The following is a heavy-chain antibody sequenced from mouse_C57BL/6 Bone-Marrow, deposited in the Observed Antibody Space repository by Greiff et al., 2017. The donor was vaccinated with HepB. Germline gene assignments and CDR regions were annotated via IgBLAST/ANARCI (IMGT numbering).Heavy chain of an antibody. V-gene: IGHV1-50*01. J-gene: IGHJ3*01. CDR2: IDPSDSYT. CDR3: ARSPDGYYEAY. Sequence: QVQLKQPGAELVKPGASVKLSCKASGYTFTSYWMQWVKQRPGQGLEWIGEIDPSDSYTNYNQKFKGKATLTVDTSSSTAYVQLSSLTSEDSAVYYCARSPDGYYEAYWGQGTLVTVSA. D-gene: IGHD2-3*01. CDR1: GYTFTSYW.